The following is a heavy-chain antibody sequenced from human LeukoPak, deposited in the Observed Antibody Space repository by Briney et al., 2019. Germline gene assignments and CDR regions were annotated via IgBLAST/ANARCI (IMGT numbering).Heavy chain of an antibody. CDR1: GYTFTIYG. J-gene: IGHJ5*02. V-gene: IGHV1-69*06. Sequence: SVKVSCKASGYTFTIYGISWVRQAPGQGLEWMGGIIPIFGTANYAQKFQGRVTITADKSTSTAYMELSSLRSEDTAVYYCARYMRSYDSSGYNWFDPWGQGTLVTVSS. CDR2: IIPIFGTA. D-gene: IGHD3-22*01. CDR3: ARYMRSYDSSGYNWFDP.